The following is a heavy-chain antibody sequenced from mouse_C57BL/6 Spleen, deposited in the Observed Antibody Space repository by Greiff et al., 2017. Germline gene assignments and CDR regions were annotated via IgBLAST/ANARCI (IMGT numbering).Heavy chain of an antibody. Sequence: EVKLVESGGGLVQPGESLKLSCESNEYEFPSHDMSWVRKTPEKRLELVAAINSDGGSTYYPDTMERRFIISRDNTKKTLYLQMSSLRSEDTAVYYCARRSYDYDAYWYFDVWGTGTTVTVSS. D-gene: IGHD2-4*01. CDR1: EYEFPSHD. CDR3: ARRSYDYDAYWYFDV. CDR2: INSDGGST. J-gene: IGHJ1*03. V-gene: IGHV5-2*03.